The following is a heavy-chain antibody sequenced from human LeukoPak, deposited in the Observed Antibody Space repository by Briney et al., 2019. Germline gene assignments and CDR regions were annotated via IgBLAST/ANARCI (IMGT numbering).Heavy chain of an antibody. CDR1: GGTFSSYA. CDR2: IITIFGTA. CDR3: ARGIQPSGGYFFDY. Sequence: GPSVKVSCKASGGTFSSYAVSWVRQAPGQGLEWMGGIITIFGTANYAQKFQGRVTITADESTSTAYMELSSLRSEDTAVYYCARGIQPSGGYFFDYWGQGTLVTVSS. J-gene: IGHJ4*02. V-gene: IGHV1-69*13. D-gene: IGHD5-18*01.